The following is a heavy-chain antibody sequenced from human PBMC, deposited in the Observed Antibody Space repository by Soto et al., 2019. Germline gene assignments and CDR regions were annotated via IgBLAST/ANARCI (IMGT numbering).Heavy chain of an antibody. D-gene: IGHD3-10*01. Sequence: EVQLLESGGGLVQPGGSLRLSCAASGFTFSSYAMSWVRQAPGKGLEWVSAISGSGGSTYYADSVKGRFTISRDNSKNTLYLQMNSLRAEDTAVYYWASIPETKLLWFGELLDWGQGTLVTVSS. CDR1: GFTFSSYA. CDR2: ISGSGGST. CDR3: ASIPETKLLWFGELLD. V-gene: IGHV3-23*01. J-gene: IGHJ4*02.